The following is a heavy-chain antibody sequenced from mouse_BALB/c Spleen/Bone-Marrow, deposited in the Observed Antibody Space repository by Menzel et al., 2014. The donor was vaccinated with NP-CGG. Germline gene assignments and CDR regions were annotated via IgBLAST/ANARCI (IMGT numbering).Heavy chain of an antibody. CDR2: IWAGGST. Sequence: VMLVESGPGLVAPSQSLSITCTISGFSLTSYGVHWVRQPPGKGLEWLGVIWAGGSTNYNSALMSRLSISRDNSKSQVFLKMNSLQTEDTAMYYCAREGGYYYGSRVAWFAYWGQGTLVTVSA. CDR3: AREGGYYYGSRVAWFAY. CDR1: GFSLTSYG. J-gene: IGHJ3*01. D-gene: IGHD1-1*01. V-gene: IGHV2-9*02.